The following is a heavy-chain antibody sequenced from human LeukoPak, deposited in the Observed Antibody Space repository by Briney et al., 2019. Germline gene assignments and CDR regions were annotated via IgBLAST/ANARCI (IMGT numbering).Heavy chain of an antibody. V-gene: IGHV1-69*13. D-gene: IGHD2-15*01. CDR2: IIPIFGTA. CDR1: GYTFTSYY. CDR3: ARESRRDQAADAFDI. J-gene: IGHJ3*02. Sequence: ASVKVSCMASGYTFTSYYMHWVRQAPGQGLEWMGGIIPIFGTANYAQKFQGRVTITADESTSTAYMELSSLRSEDTAVYYCARESRRDQAADAFDIWGQGTMVTVSS.